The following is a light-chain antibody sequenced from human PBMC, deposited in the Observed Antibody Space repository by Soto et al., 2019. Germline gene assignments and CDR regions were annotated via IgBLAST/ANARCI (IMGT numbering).Light chain of an antibody. CDR2: DAS. CDR3: QQYKSYSPWT. J-gene: IGKJ1*01. V-gene: IGKV1-5*01. CDR1: QSISSW. Sequence: DNRMTNSPSTLSATEEDRVTITCLASQSISSWLAWYQQKPGKAPKLLIYDASSLESGVPSRFSGSGSGTEFTLTISSLQPDDFATYYCQQYKSYSPWTFGQGTKVDI.